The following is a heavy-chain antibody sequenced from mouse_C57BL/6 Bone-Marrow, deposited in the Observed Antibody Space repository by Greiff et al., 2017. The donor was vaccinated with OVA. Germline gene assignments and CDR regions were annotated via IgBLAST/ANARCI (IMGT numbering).Heavy chain of an antibody. Sequence: QVHVKQSGAELARPGASVKLSCKASGYTFTSYGISWVKQRTGQGLEWIGEIYPRSGITYYNEKFKGKATLTADKSSSTAYMELRSLTSEDSAVYFCARPLWFAYWGQGTLVTVSA. CDR3: ARPLWFAY. V-gene: IGHV1-81*01. D-gene: IGHD6-1*01. CDR2: IYPRSGIT. CDR1: GYTFTSYG. J-gene: IGHJ3*01.